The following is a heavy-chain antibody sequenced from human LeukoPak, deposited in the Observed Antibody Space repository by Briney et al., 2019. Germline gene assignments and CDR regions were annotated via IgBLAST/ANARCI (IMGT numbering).Heavy chain of an antibody. Sequence: GRSLRLSCAASGFGFSDYVIHWVRQAPGKGLDWVAVISKDGGTKYYADSVKGRLTISRDNSKNMLYLQMNSLRPEDTAVYYCARGGDLKYCSGGSCYSVDYWGQGTLVTVSS. CDR1: GFGFSDYV. V-gene: IGHV3-30-3*01. CDR3: ARGGDLKYCSGGSCYSVDY. J-gene: IGHJ4*02. CDR2: ISKDGGTK. D-gene: IGHD2-15*01.